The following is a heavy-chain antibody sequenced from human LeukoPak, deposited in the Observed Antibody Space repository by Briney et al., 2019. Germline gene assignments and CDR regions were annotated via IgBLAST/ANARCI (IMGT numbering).Heavy chain of an antibody. Sequence: GGSLRLSCAASGFTFDDYAMHWVRQAPGKGLEWVSGINWNSHNIGYADSVKGRFTLSRDNAKNSLYLQMNSLRAEDTAVYYCARDSRPYQLLRDYYFDYWGQGTLVTVSS. CDR1: GFTFDDYA. CDR2: INWNSHNI. CDR3: ARDSRPYQLLRDYYFDY. D-gene: IGHD2-2*01. J-gene: IGHJ4*02. V-gene: IGHV3-9*01.